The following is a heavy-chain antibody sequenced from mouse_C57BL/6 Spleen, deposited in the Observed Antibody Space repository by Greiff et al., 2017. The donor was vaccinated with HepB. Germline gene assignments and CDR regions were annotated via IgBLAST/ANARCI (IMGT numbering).Heavy chain of an antibody. J-gene: IGHJ3*01. CDR2: ISDGGSYT. Sequence: EVQLVESGGGLVKPGGSLKLSCAASGFTFSSYAMSWVRQTPEKRLEWVATISDGGSYTYYPDNVKGRFTISRDNAKNNLYLQMSHLKSEDTAMYYCARGLYYSNYPFAYWGQGTLVTVSA. V-gene: IGHV5-4*01. CDR3: ARGLYYSNYPFAY. D-gene: IGHD2-5*01. CDR1: GFTFSSYA.